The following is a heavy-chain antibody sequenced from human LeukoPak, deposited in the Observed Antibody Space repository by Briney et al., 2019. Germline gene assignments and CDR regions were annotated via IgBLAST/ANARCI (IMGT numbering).Heavy chain of an antibody. J-gene: IGHJ4*02. V-gene: IGHV3-21*01. D-gene: IGHD5-18*01. CDR2: ISSSSSYI. CDR1: GFTFSSYS. CDR3: ARDGAAMVTRLFDY. Sequence: GGSLRLSCAASGFTFSSYSMSWVRQAPGKGLEWVSSISSSSSYIYYADSVKGRFTISRDNAKNSLYLQMNSLRAEDTAVYYCARDGAAMVTRLFDYWGQGTLVTVSS.